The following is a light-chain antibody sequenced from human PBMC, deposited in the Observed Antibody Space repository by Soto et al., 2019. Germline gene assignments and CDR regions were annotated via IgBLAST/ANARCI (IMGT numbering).Light chain of an antibody. Sequence: QSVLTQPPSLSGAPGQRVTISCTGSSSNIGAGFDVHWYQQVPGTAPRLLINANTNRPSGVPDRFSGSKSGTSASLAITGLQPEDEADYFGQSYDSRLSEYVFGSGTKLTVL. J-gene: IGLJ1*01. CDR1: SSNIGAGFD. CDR3: QSYDSRLSEYV. CDR2: ANT. V-gene: IGLV1-40*01.